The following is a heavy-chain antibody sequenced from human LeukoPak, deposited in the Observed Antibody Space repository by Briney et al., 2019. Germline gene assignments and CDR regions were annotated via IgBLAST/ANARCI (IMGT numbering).Heavy chain of an antibody. J-gene: IGHJ4*02. CDR1: GFTFGSYG. CDR2: IRYDGSNK. D-gene: IGHD3-10*01. CDR3: AGFGSATGDY. Sequence: GGSLRLSCAASGFTFGSYGMHWVRQAQGKGLEWVAFIRYDGSNKYYADSVKGRFTISRDNSKNTLYLQMNSLRAEDTAVYYCAGFGSATGDYWGQGTLVTVSS. V-gene: IGHV3-30*02.